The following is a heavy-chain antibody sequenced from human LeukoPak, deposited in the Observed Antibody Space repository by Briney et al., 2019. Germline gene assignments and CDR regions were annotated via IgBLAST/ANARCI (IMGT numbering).Heavy chain of an antibody. Sequence: SETLSLTCTVSGGSISSYYWSWIRQPAGKGLEWIGRIYTSGSTDYNPSLKSRVTMSVDTSKNQFSLKLSSVTAADTAVYYCARLHYGGNYGYYYYYMDVWGKGTTVTISS. V-gene: IGHV4-4*07. D-gene: IGHD4-23*01. J-gene: IGHJ6*03. CDR1: GGSISSYY. CDR2: IYTSGST. CDR3: ARLHYGGNYGYYYYYMDV.